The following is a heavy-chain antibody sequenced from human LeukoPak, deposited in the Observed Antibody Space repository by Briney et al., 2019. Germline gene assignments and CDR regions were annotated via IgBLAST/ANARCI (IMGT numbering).Heavy chain of an antibody. V-gene: IGHV4-39*07. CDR3: ARSTTYTAHIDY. CDR1: GGSISSSNYY. D-gene: IGHD5-18*01. Sequence: PSETLSLTCTVSGGSISSSNYYWGWIRQPPGRGLEWIGSIYYSGSTYYNPSLKSRVTISLDTSKNQFSLKLSSVTAADTAVYYCARSTTYTAHIDYWGQGTLVTVSS. J-gene: IGHJ4*02. CDR2: IYYSGST.